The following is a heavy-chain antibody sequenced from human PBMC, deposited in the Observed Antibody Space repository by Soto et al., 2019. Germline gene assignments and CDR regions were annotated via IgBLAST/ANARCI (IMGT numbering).Heavy chain of an antibody. CDR2: INHRGST. V-gene: IGHV4-34*01. Sequence: SETLSPTSAVYDGSFSGYFWSWISQFPGKALEWIGKINHRGSTNYNPSLKRRATISVDTSKNQFSLKLSSVTAADTDVYYCARSVGGYDFWNAYSYFDYWGQGTLVPVSS. J-gene: IGHJ4*02. CDR1: DGSFSGYF. CDR3: ARSVGGYDFWNAYSYFDY. D-gene: IGHD3-3*01.